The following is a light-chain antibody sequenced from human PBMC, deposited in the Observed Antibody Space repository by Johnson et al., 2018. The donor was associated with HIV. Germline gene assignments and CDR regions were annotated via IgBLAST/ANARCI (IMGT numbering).Light chain of an antibody. J-gene: IGLJ1*01. CDR1: SSNIGNNY. Sequence: QSVLTQPPSVSAAPGQTVTISCSGSSSNIGNNYVSWYQQLPGTVPKLLIYDNNKRPSGIPDRFSASKSGTSATLAITGLQTGDEADYYCGTWDSSLSAHYVFGTGTKVTVL. CDR2: DNN. V-gene: IGLV1-51*01. CDR3: GTWDSSLSAHYV.